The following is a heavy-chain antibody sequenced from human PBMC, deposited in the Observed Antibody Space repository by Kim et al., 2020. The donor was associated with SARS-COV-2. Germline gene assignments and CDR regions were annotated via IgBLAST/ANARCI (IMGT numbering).Heavy chain of an antibody. Sequence: NSNPSLKSRVTISVDTSKNQFSLKLSSVTAADTAVYYCARDLGRDSSFDYWGQGTLVTVSS. J-gene: IGHJ4*02. V-gene: IGHV4-59*01. CDR3: ARDLGRDSSFDY. D-gene: IGHD6-19*01.